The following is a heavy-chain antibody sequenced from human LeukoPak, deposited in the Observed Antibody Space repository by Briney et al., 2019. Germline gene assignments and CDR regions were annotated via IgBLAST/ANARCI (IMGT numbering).Heavy chain of an antibody. CDR3: ARAGTYYYDSSGYRDAFDI. CDR1: GFTFSSYA. V-gene: IGHV3-23*01. J-gene: IGHJ3*02. D-gene: IGHD3-22*01. CDR2: ISGSGGST. Sequence: GGSLRLSCAASGFTFSSYAMSWVRQAPGKGLEWVSAISGSGGSTYYADSVKGRFTISRDNAKNSLYLQMNSLRAEDTAVYYCARAGTYYYDSSGYRDAFDIWGQGTMVTVSS.